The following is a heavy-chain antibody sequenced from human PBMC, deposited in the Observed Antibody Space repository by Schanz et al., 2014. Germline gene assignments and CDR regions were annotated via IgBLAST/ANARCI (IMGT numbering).Heavy chain of an antibody. CDR2: INAGTGNT. CDR3: ARSGSSNWYLFDY. CDR1: GYTFTEYT. D-gene: IGHD6-13*01. V-gene: IGHV1-3*01. Sequence: QVQLVQSGPEVEKPGASVKVSCKTSGYTFTEYTMYWLRQAPGQRLEWMGWINAGTGNTEYSQKFQGRVTITRDTLASTAYMEVSSLRSEDTAVYYCARSGSSNWYLFDYWGQGTLVTVSS. J-gene: IGHJ4*02.